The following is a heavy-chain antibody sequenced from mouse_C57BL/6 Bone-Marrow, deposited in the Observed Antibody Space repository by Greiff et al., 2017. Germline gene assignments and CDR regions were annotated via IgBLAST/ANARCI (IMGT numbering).Heavy chain of an antibody. V-gene: IGHV3-6*01. CDR2: ISYDGSN. Sequence: EVQRVESGPGLVQPSQSLSLTCSVSGYSITSGYYRNWIRQFPGNKLELMGYISYDGSNYYAPSLPNLISITRDTSKHPFFLTFNFLTTEDTATYYCTREGYYDSGAMDDWGKGTSVTVSA. J-gene: IGHJ1*03. D-gene: IGHD1-1*01. CDR3: TREGYYDSGAMDD. CDR1: GYSITSGYY.